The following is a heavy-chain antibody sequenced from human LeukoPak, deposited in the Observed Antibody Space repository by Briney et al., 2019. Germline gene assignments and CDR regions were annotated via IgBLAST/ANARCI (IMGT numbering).Heavy chain of an antibody. D-gene: IGHD4-17*01. J-gene: IGHJ4*02. CDR2: IYYSGST. Sequence: SETLSLTCTVSGGSISSSSYYWGWIRQPPGKGLEWIGSIYYSGSTYYNPSLKSRVTISVDTSKNQFSLKLSSVTAADTAVYHCARHNPQTTVTSLDYWGQGTLVTVSS. V-gene: IGHV4-39*01. CDR3: ARHNPQTTVTSLDY. CDR1: GGSISSSSYY.